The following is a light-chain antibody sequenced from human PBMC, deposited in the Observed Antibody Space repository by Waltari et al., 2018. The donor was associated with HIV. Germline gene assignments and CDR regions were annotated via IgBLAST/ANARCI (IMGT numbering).Light chain of an antibody. CDR3: QQYYSTPLT. Sequence: EIVMTQSPDSLAVSLGERATINCKSSQSVLYSSNNKNYLAWYQQKQGQSPKLLIYWASTREFGVPDRFSGSGSGTDFTLTISSLQAEDVAVYYCQQYYSTPLTFGGGTKVEIK. CDR1: QSVLYSSNNKNY. J-gene: IGKJ4*01. V-gene: IGKV4-1*01. CDR2: WAS.